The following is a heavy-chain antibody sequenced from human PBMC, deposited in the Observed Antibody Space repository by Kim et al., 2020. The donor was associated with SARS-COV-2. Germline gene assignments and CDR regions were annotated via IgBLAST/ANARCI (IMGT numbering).Heavy chain of an antibody. CDR1: GDSVSSNSAA. D-gene: IGHD3-9*01. J-gene: IGHJ4*02. CDR3: ARDHPSGASTVYDILTGYQFDY. CDR2: TYYRSKWYN. Sequence: SQTLSLTCAISGDSVSSNSAAWNWIRQSPSRGLEWLGRTYYRSKWYNDYAVSVKSRITINPDTSKNQFSLQLNSVTPEDTAVYYCARDHPSGASTVYDILTGYQFDYWGQGTLVTVSS. V-gene: IGHV6-1*01.